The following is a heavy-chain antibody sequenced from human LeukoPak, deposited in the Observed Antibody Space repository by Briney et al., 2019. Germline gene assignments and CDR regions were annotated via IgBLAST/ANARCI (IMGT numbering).Heavy chain of an antibody. CDR2: IYYSGST. CDR3: ARVGRGDYGDYTAGY. CDR1: GGSISSSSYY. Sequence: PSETLSLTCTVSGGSISSSSYYWGWIRQPPGKGLEWIGNIYYSGSTYYNPSLKSRVTISEDTSKNQFSLNLSSVTAADTAVYYCARVGRGDYGDYTAGYWGQGILVIVSS. J-gene: IGHJ4*02. V-gene: IGHV4-39*07. D-gene: IGHD4-17*01.